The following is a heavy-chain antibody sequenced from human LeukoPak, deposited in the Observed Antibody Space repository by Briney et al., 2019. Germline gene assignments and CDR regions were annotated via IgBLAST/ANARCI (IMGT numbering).Heavy chain of an antibody. V-gene: IGHV3-48*03. CDR2: ISSSGSTI. CDR1: GFTFSSYE. Sequence: GGALRLSCAASGFTFSSYEMNWVRQAPGKGLEWVSYISSSGSTIYYADSVKGRFTISRDNAKNSLYLQINGLRAEDTAVYYCARAGIGSGWYSFDYWGQGTLVTVSS. J-gene: IGHJ4*02. CDR3: ARAGIGSGWYSFDY. D-gene: IGHD6-19*01.